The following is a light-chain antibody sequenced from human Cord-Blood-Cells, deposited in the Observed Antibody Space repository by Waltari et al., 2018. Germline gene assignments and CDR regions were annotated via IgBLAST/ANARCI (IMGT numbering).Light chain of an antibody. CDR1: QGIISW. CDR3: QQANSFPLT. Sequence: DIHMTPSPSPVSPAVGYTVTSTCRASQGIISWLAWYQQKPGKAPKLLIYAASSLQSGVPSRFSGSGSVTDFTLTISSLQPQDFATAYCQQANSFPLTSGGGAKVENK. CDR2: AAS. V-gene: IGKV1-12*01. J-gene: IGKJ4*01.